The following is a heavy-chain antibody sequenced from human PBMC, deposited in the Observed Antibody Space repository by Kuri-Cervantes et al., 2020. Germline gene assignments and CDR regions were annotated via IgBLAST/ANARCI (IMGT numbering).Heavy chain of an antibody. V-gene: IGHV4-39*01. Sequence: SETLSLTCTVSGGSISSSSYYWGWIRQPPGKGLEWIGGIYYSGSTYYNPSLKSRVTISVDTSKNQFSLKLSSVTAADTAVYYCACYYDSSGYYDNDAFDIWGQGTMVTVSS. CDR1: GGSISSSSYY. CDR3: ACYYDSSGYYDNDAFDI. CDR2: IYYSGST. D-gene: IGHD3-22*01. J-gene: IGHJ3*02.